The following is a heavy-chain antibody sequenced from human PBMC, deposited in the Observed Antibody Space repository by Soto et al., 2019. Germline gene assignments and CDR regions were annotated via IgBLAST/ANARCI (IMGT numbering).Heavy chain of an antibody. Sequence: ASVKVSCKVSGYTLTELSMHWVRQAPGKGLEWMGGFDPEDGETIYAQKFQGRVTMTEDTSTDTAYMELSSLRSEDTAVYYCATVPDWKMWFDPWGQGTLVTVSS. V-gene: IGHV1-24*01. CDR2: FDPEDGET. D-gene: IGHD1-1*01. CDR1: GYTLTELS. J-gene: IGHJ5*02. CDR3: ATVPDWKMWFDP.